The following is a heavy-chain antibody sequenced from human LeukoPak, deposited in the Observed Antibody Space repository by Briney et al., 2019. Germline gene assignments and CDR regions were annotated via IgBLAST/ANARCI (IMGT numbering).Heavy chain of an antibody. V-gene: IGHV3-30*02. Sequence: GGSLRLSCAASGFTFNYYGMHWVRQAPDKGLEWVAFIRYDGNDKFYAESVKGRFTISRDTSRNTLYLQMNNLRAEDTAVYYCAKGGGYEAQYYYYYLDVWGKGTTVTISS. D-gene: IGHD5-12*01. CDR1: GFTFNYYG. J-gene: IGHJ6*03. CDR2: IRYDGNDK. CDR3: AKGGGYEAQYYYYYLDV.